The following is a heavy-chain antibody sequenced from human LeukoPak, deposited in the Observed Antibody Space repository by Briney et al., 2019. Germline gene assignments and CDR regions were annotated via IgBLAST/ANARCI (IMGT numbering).Heavy chain of an antibody. Sequence: GASVKVSCKASGYTFTSYYMHWVRQATGQGLEWMGWMNPNSGNTGYAQKFQGRVTMTRNTSISTAYMELSSLRSEDTAVYYCARGRNRWLQFRWFDPWGQGTLVTVSS. D-gene: IGHD5-24*01. CDR3: ARGRNRWLQFRWFDP. CDR2: MNPNSGNT. V-gene: IGHV1-8*02. CDR1: GYTFTSYY. J-gene: IGHJ5*02.